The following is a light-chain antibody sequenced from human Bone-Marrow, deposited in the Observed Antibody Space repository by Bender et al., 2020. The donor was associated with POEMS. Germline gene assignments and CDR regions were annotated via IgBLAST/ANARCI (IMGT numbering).Light chain of an antibody. CDR3: QLWDSRIDQVI. J-gene: IGLJ2*01. V-gene: IGLV3-21*02. CDR1: NIETKS. Sequence: SYMLTQPPSVSVAPGGTATITCGGNNIETKSVHWYQQRPGRAPVLVVYDDNDRPSGIPARFSGSHSGNTATLTVTRVEAGDEADYYCQLWDSRIDQVIFGGGTKLTVL. CDR2: DDN.